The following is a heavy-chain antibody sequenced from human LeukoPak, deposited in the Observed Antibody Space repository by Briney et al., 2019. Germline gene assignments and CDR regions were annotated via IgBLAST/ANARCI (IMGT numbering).Heavy chain of an antibody. J-gene: IGHJ4*02. CDR1: GGSISSYY. Sequence: PSETLSLTCTVSGGSISSYYWSWIRQPPGKGLEWIGYIYYSGSTNYNPSLKSRVTISVDTSKNQFSLKLSSVTAADTAVYYCARALLWFGEPAVFDYWGQGTLVTVSS. CDR2: IYYSGST. V-gene: IGHV4-59*01. D-gene: IGHD3-10*01. CDR3: ARALLWFGEPAVFDY.